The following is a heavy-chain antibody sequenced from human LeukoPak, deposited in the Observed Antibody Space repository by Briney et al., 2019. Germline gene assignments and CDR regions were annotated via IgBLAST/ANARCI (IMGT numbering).Heavy chain of an antibody. CDR1: GYTFTGYY. V-gene: IGHV1-2*02. D-gene: IGHD2-2*01. Sequence: ASVKVSCKAYGYTFTGYYTHWVRQAPGQGLEWMGWINPNSGGTNYAQKFQGRVTMTRDTSISTAYMELSRLRSDDTAVYYCARDLEGGVNYCSSTSCYGTNWFDPWGQGTLVTVSS. J-gene: IGHJ5*02. CDR2: INPNSGGT. CDR3: ARDLEGGVNYCSSTSCYGTNWFDP.